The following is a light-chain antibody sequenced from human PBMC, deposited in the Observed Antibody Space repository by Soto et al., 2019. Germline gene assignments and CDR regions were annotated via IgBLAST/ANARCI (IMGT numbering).Light chain of an antibody. J-gene: IGKJ2*01. CDR3: QQYGSSLYT. CDR1: QSVSSSY. CDR2: VAS. V-gene: IGKV3-20*01. Sequence: EIVLTQSPGTLSLSPGERATLSCRASQSVSSSYLAWYQQKPGQAPGLLIYVASSRATGLPDRFSGSGSGTDFTLTISRLEPEDLAVYYCQQYGSSLYTFGQGTKLEIK.